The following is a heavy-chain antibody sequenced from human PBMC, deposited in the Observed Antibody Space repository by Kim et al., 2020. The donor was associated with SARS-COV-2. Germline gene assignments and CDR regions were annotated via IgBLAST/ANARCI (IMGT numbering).Heavy chain of an antibody. Sequence: SETLSLTCAVYGGSFSGYYWSWIRQPPGKGLEWIGEINHSGSTNYNPSLKSRVTISVDTSKNQFSLKLSSVTAADTAVYYCASLDTAMDYYFDYWGQGTLVTVSS. V-gene: IGHV4-34*01. CDR1: GGSFSGYY. CDR3: ASLDTAMDYYFDY. D-gene: IGHD5-18*01. J-gene: IGHJ4*02. CDR2: INHSGST.